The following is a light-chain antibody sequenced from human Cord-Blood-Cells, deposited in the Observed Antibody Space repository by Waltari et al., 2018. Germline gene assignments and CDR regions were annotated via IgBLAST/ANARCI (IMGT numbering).Light chain of an antibody. J-gene: IGKJ4*01. CDR1: QGISSY. CDR2: AAS. V-gene: IGKV1-8*01. Sequence: AIRLTQSPSSFSASTGDRVTITCRASQGISSYLAWYQQKPGKAHKLLIYAASTLQSGVRSRFSGSGSGTEFTLTISCLQSEDFATDYCQQYYSYPRTFGGGTKVEIK. CDR3: QQYYSYPRT.